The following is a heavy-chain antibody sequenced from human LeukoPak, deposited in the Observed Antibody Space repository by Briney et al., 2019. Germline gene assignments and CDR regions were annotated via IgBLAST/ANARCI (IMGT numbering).Heavy chain of an antibody. CDR3: AKDQPQEGPLDY. J-gene: IGHJ4*02. V-gene: IGHV3-23*01. CDR1: GFTFSNAW. CDR2: ISGSGGST. Sequence: GGSLRLSCAASGFTFSNAWMNWVRQAPGKGLEWVSAISGSGGSTYYADSVKGRFTISRDNSKNTLYLQMNSLRAEDTAVYYCAKDQPQEGPLDYWGQGTLVTVSS.